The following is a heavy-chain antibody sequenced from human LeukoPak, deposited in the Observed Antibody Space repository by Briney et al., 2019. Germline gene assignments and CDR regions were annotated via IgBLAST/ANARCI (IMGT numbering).Heavy chain of an antibody. Sequence: ASVKVSCKASGYTFTGCYMHWVRQAPGQGLEWMGWINPNSGGTNYAQKFQGRVTMTRDASISTAYMELSRLRSDDTAVYYCALNILIGYYGFDYWGQGTLVTVSS. J-gene: IGHJ4*02. CDR3: ALNILIGYYGFDY. CDR1: GYTFTGCY. CDR2: INPNSGGT. D-gene: IGHD3-9*01. V-gene: IGHV1-2*02.